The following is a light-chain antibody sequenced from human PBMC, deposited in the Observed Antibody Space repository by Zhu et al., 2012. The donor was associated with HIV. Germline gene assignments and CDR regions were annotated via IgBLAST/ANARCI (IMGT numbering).Light chain of an antibody. CDR2: GAS. Sequence: EIVMTQSPVTLSASPGERATLSCGASQNITFHLAWYQQKPGQGPRLLIYGASARATDIPARFSGSGSGTEFTLTISSLQSEDFAVYYCQQYNNWPLSFGGGTKGGDQT. J-gene: IGKJ4*01. CDR3: QQYNNWPLS. V-gene: IGKV3-15*01. CDR1: QNITFH.